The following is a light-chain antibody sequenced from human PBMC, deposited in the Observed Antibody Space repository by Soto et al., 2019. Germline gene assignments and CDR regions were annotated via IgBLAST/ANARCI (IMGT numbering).Light chain of an antibody. J-gene: IGKJ4*01. CDR1: QVISSW. CDR3: QQASTFPFT. CDR2: KES. V-gene: IGKV1-12*01. Sequence: DVQMTQSPSSLSASVGDRVTITCRASQVISSWLVWYQQKPGNAPTLLIYKESTLQSGVPSRFSGSESGTEFTLTISGLQPEDLATYYCQQASTFPFTFGGGTEVRIK.